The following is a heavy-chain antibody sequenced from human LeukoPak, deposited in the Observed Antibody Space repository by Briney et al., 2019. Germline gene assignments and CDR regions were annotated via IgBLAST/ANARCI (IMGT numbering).Heavy chain of an antibody. CDR1: GYTFTSYG. D-gene: IGHD3-9*01. CDR3: ARVEIRYFDWLSGFPRAVNWFDP. CDR2: ISAYNGNT. V-gene: IGHV1-18*01. Sequence: ASVKVFCKASGYTFTSYGISWVRQAPGQGLEWMGWISAYNGNTNYAQKLQGRVTMTTDTSTSTAYMELRSLRSDDTAVYYCARVEIRYFDWLSGFPRAVNWFDPWGQGTLVTVSS. J-gene: IGHJ5*02.